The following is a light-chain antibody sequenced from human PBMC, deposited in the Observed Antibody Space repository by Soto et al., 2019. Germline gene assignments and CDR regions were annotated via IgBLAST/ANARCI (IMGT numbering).Light chain of an antibody. V-gene: IGKV3-20*01. CDR2: GAS. Sequence: EIVLTQSPGTLSLSPVERATLSCRASQSLSNNPSLAWYQQKPGEAPRPHIYGASSRATGIPNRFSGSGSVTDFTLTISRLEPEDFAVYYCQQYGNSPQTFGQGTKVEIK. J-gene: IGKJ1*01. CDR1: QSLSNNP. CDR3: QQYGNSPQT.